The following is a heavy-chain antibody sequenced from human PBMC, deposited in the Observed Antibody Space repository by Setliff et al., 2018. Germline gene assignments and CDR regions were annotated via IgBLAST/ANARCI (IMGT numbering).Heavy chain of an antibody. CDR2: FDPEDGET. CDR1: GYTLTELS. V-gene: IGHV1-24*01. J-gene: IGHJ4*02. CDR3: AFNSGWYGYYFDY. D-gene: IGHD6-19*01. Sequence: GASVKVSCKVSGYTLTELSMHWVRQAPGKGLEWMGGFDPEDGETIYAQKFRGRVTMTEDTSTDTAYMELSSLRSEDTAVYYCAFNSGWYGYYFDYWGQGTLVTVSS.